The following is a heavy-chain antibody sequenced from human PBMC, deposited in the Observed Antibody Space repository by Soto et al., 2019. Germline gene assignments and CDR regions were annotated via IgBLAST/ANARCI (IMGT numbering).Heavy chain of an antibody. D-gene: IGHD3-3*01. V-gene: IGHV3-48*02. CDR2: ISSSSSTI. J-gene: IGHJ5*02. Sequence: EVQVVESGGGLVQPGGSLRLSCAASGFTFSSNSMNWVRQAPGKGLEWISYISSSSSTIYADSVKGRFTISRDNAKNSLYLQMNSLRDEDTAVYYCARVIWSGHLKSDLWGQGTLVTVSS. CDR3: ARVIWSGHLKSDL. CDR1: GFTFSSNS.